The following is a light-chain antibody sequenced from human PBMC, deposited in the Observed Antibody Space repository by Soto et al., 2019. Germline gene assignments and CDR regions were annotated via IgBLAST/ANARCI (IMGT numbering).Light chain of an antibody. CDR1: QSVSSSY. CDR3: HEYGSSPLDT. CDR2: GAS. V-gene: IGKV3-20*01. Sequence: EIVLTQSPGTLSLSPGERATLSCRASQSVSSSYLAWYQQKPGQAPRLLIYGASSRATGIPDMFSGSGSGTDFTFTIRRLEPEDSAVYYCHEYGSSPLDTFGQGTKLQIK. J-gene: IGKJ2*01.